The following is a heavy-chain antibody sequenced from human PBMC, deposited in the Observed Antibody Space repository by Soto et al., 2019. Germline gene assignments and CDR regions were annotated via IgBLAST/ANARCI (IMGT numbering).Heavy chain of an antibody. CDR1: GFTFSNAW. Sequence: EVQLVESGGGLVKPGGSLRLSCAASGFTFSNAWMNWVRQAPGKGLEWVGRIKSKTDGGTTDYAAPVKGRFTISRDDSKNTLYLQMNSLKTEDTAVYYCTTAEDEQQLVRRQYYYYYGMDVWGQGTTVTVSS. CDR2: IKSKTDGGTT. V-gene: IGHV3-15*07. CDR3: TTAEDEQQLVRRQYYYYYGMDV. D-gene: IGHD6-13*01. J-gene: IGHJ6*02.